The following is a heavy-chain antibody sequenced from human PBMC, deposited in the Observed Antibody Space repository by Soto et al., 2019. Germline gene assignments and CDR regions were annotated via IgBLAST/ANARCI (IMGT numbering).Heavy chain of an antibody. CDR3: ARGTSRGDRPPSSYGIDV. J-gene: IGHJ6*02. Sequence: QVQLQQWGAGLLKPSETLSLTCAVYGGSFSGYYWSWIRQPPGKGLEWIGEINHSGSTNYNPSLKGPVTISVDTAKNQFSLKLSSVHAADTAVYYCARGTSRGDRPPSSYGIDVWGQGTTVTVSS. CDR1: GGSFSGYY. D-gene: IGHD4-17*01. CDR2: INHSGST. V-gene: IGHV4-34*01.